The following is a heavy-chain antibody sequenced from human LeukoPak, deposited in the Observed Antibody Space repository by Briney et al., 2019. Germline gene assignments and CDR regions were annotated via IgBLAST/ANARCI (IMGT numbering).Heavy chain of an antibody. CDR3: AGGRASSSWYYFDY. Sequence: GASVKVSCKASGYTFTSYGISWVRQAPGQGLEWMGWISACNGNTNYAQKLQGRVTMTTDTSTSTAYMELRSLRSDDTAVYYCAGGRASSSWYYFDYWGQGTLVTVSS. D-gene: IGHD6-13*01. J-gene: IGHJ4*02. CDR1: GYTFTSYG. CDR2: ISACNGNT. V-gene: IGHV1-18*01.